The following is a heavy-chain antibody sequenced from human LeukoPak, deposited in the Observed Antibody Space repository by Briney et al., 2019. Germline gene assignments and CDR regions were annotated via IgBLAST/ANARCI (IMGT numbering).Heavy chain of an antibody. Sequence: SETLSLTCTVSGGSISSSRQYWGWIRQPPGKGLEWIGNIYYSGSTYYNPSLKSRVTISVDTSKNQFSLKLSSVTAADTAVYYCARCGIAVAVPDYWGQGTLVTVSS. CDR1: GGSISSSRQY. CDR2: IYYSGST. J-gene: IGHJ4*02. CDR3: ARCGIAVAVPDY. D-gene: IGHD6-19*01. V-gene: IGHV4-39*07.